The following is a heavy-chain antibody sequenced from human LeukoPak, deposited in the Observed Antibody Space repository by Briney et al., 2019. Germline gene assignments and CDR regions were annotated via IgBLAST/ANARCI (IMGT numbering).Heavy chain of an antibody. J-gene: IGHJ5*02. CDR2: ISAYNGNT. V-gene: IGHV1-18*01. CDR3: ARVEVPSSGWGRGHWFDP. Sequence: ASVKVSCKASGYTFTSYGISWVRQAPGQGLEWMGWISAYNGNTNYAQKLRGRVTMTTDTSTSTAYMELRSLRSDDTAVYYCARVEVPSSGWGRGHWFDPWGQGTLVTVSS. CDR1: GYTFTSYG. D-gene: IGHD6-19*01.